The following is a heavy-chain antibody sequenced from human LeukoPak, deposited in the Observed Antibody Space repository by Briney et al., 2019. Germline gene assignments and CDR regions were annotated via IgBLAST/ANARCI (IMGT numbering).Heavy chain of an antibody. V-gene: IGHV3-48*04. CDR2: ITSSSRTI. CDR3: AREEPSIAVAAPPDY. J-gene: IGHJ4*02. CDR1: GFTFNTYS. D-gene: IGHD6-19*01. Sequence: PGGSLRLSCAASGFTFNTYSMNWVRQAPGKGLEWVSYITSSSRTIYYADSVKGRFTISRDNAKNSLYLQMNSLRAEDTAVYYCAREEPSIAVAAPPDYWGQGTLVTVSS.